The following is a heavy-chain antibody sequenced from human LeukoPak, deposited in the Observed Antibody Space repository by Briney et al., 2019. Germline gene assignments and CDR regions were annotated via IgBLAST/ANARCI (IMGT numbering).Heavy chain of an antibody. D-gene: IGHD3-16*02. CDR3: ATMGAYLDDYVWGSYRFVFDY. CDR1: GFTFSSYA. V-gene: IGHV3-23*01. J-gene: IGHJ4*02. Sequence: PGGSLRLSCAASGFTFSSYAMSWVRQAPGKGLEWVSAISGSGGSTYYADSVKGRFTISRDNSKNTLYLQMNSLRAEDTAVYYCATMGAYLDDYVWGSYRFVFDYWGQGTLVTVSS. CDR2: ISGSGGST.